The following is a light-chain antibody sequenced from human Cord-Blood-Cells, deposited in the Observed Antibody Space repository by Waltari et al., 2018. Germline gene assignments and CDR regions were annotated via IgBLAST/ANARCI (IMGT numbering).Light chain of an antibody. CDR2: GAS. J-gene: IGKJ1*01. CDR3: QQYNNWPRT. CDR1: QSVSSN. V-gene: IGKV3-15*01. Sequence: EIVMTQSPATLSVSPGARATLSCRASQSVSSNLAWYQQKPGQAPRLLIYGASTRATGIPARFSGSGSGTEFTLTISSLQSEDFAVYYCQQYNNWPRTFGQGTK.